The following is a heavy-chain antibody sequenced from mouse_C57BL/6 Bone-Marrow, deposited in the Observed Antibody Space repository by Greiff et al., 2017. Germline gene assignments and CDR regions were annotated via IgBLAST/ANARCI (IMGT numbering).Heavy chain of an antibody. J-gene: IGHJ1*03. V-gene: IGHV14-4*01. CDR1: GFNIKGDY. CDR2: IDPENGDT. CDR3: TIYYYGSSWRYFDV. D-gene: IGHD1-1*01. Sequence: VQLQQSGAELVRPGASVKLSCTASGFNIKGDYMHWVKQRPEQGLEWIGWIDPENGDTEYASKFQGKATITADTSSNTAYLQLSSLTSEDTAVYYCTIYYYGSSWRYFDVWGTGTTVTVSS.